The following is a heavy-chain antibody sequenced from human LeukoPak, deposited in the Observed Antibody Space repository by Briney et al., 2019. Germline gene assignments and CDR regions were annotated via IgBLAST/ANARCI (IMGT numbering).Heavy chain of an antibody. CDR3: AKCQYASGSYEFDY. V-gene: IGHV3-23*01. CDR2: ISGSGGST. D-gene: IGHD3-10*01. CDR1: GFTFSAYA. J-gene: IGHJ4*02. Sequence: GGSLRLSCAGSGFTFSAYAMSWVRQAPGKGLEWVSAISGSGGSTEYADSVKGRFTISRDNSKNTLYLQMNSLRAEDTAVYYCAKCQYASGSYEFDYWGQGTLVTVSS.